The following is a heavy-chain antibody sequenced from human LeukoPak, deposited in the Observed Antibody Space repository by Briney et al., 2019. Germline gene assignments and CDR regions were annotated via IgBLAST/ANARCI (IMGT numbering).Heavy chain of an antibody. V-gene: IGHV3-21*01. CDR1: GFTFNTFN. Sequence: GGSLRLSCAASGFTFNTFNMNWVRQAPGKGLEWVSSITSGGDYVYYADSVKGRFTTSRDNAKNSLSLQLNSLRVEDTAVYYCARGHYDVLAASYKWAPDYWGQGTLVTVSS. CDR3: ARGHYDVLAASYKWAPDY. J-gene: IGHJ4*02. D-gene: IGHD3-9*01. CDR2: ITSGGDYV.